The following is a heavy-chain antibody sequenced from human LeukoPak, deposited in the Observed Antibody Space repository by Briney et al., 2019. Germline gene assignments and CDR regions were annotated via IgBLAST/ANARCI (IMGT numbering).Heavy chain of an antibody. CDR1: GFTFSSYA. CDR3: LTRIAVAGTVDY. D-gene: IGHD6-19*01. V-gene: IGHV3-30-3*01. CDR2: ISYDGSNK. Sequence: GGSLRLSCAASGFTFSSYAMHWVRQAPGKGLEWVAVISYDGSNKYHADSVKGRFTISRDNSKNTLYLQMNSLRAEDTAVYYCLTRIAVAGTVDYWGQGTLVTVSS. J-gene: IGHJ4*02.